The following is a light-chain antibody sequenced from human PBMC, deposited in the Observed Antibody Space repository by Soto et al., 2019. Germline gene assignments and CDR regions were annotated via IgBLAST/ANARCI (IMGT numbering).Light chain of an antibody. Sequence: EIVLTQSPGTLSLSPGEGATVSCRVSQSINSKSLVWYHRKFGQAPRLLIYNTSSRTTGIPDRFSGSGSGTDFSLSISRLEREDVAVYYCKHYCGSFIFGPGTKVDFK. CDR2: NTS. V-gene: IGKV3-20*01. J-gene: IGKJ3*01. CDR1: QSINSKS. CDR3: KHYCGSFI.